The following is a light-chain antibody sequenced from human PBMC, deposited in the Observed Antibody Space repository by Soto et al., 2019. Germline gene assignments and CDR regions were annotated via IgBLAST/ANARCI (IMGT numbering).Light chain of an antibody. Sequence: EIVMTQSPATLSVSPGERATLSCRASQSVSSNLAWYQQKPGQAPRLLIYGAATRATGIPARFSGSGSGTAFTLAISRLQSEDFAVYYCQQYNNWRWTFGQGTKVEI. J-gene: IGKJ1*01. CDR3: QQYNNWRWT. CDR2: GAA. V-gene: IGKV3-15*01. CDR1: QSVSSN.